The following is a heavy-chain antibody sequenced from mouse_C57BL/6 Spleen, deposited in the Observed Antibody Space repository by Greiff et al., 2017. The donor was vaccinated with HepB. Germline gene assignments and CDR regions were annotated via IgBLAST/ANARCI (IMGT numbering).Heavy chain of an antibody. Sequence: VQVVESGPGLVAPSQSLSITCTVSGFSLTSYGVSWVRQPPGKGLEWLGVIWGDGSTNYHSALISRLSISKDNSKSQVFLKLNSLQTDDTATYYCAKPEGYYDLAWFAYWGQGTLVTVSA. D-gene: IGHD2-3*01. J-gene: IGHJ3*01. CDR1: GFSLTSYG. CDR3: AKPEGYYDLAWFAY. CDR2: IWGDGST. V-gene: IGHV2-3*01.